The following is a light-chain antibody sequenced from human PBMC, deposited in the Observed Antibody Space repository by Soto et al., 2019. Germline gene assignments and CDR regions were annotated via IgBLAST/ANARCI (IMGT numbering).Light chain of an antibody. CDR3: QQYETSPLT. V-gene: IGKV3-20*01. J-gene: IGKJ4*01. CDR1: QSVGSSF. CDR2: RTS. Sequence: EIVLTQSPDTLSLSPGERATLSCRASQSVGSSFLAWYQQKPGQAPRLLIYRTSTRATGIPDRFTGSGSGTDFTLTISRLEPEDFEVYYCQQYETSPLTFGGGTKVEIK.